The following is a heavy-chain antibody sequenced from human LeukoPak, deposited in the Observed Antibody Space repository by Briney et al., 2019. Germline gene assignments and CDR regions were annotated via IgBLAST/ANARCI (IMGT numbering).Heavy chain of an antibody. CDR2: IYYTGST. CDR3: ARDDRDAFDI. V-gene: IGHV4-59*01. CDR1: GGSISSYY. Sequence: SETLSLTCTVSGGSISSYYWSWIRQPPGKGLEWIGYIYYTGSTNYNPSLKSRVTISVDTSKNQFSLKLSSVTAADTAVYYCARDDRDAFDIWGQGTMVTVSS. J-gene: IGHJ3*02.